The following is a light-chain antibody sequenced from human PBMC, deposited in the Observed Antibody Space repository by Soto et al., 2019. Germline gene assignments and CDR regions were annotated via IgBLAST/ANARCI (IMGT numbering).Light chain of an antibody. CDR1: QSVSSY. CDR3: QQSSNWPPGIT. Sequence: EIVLTQSPATLSLSPGERATLSCRASQSVSSYLAWYQQKPGQAPRLLIYDASNRATGIPARFSGSGSGTDFTLTISNLEPEDFSVYYCQQSSNWPPGITFCQRTRLEIK. V-gene: IGKV3-11*01. J-gene: IGKJ5*01. CDR2: DAS.